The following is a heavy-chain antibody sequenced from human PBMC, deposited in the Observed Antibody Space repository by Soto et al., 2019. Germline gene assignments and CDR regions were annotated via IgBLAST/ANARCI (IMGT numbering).Heavy chain of an antibody. V-gene: IGHV6-1*01. CDR3: ARDSSGSPYYYYYYGMDV. J-gene: IGHJ6*02. Sequence: PSQTLSLTCAISGDSVSSNSAAWNWIRQSPSRGLEWLGRPYYRSKWYNDYAVSVKSRITINPDTSKNQFSLQLNSVTPEDTAVYYCARDSSGSPYYYYYYGMDVWGQGTTVTVSS. D-gene: IGHD3-3*01. CDR2: PYYRSKWYN. CDR1: GDSVSSNSAA.